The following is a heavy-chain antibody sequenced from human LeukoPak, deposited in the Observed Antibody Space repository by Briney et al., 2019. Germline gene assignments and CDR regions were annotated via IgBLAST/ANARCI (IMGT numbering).Heavy chain of an antibody. J-gene: IGHJ4*02. CDR1: GGSICGYY. V-gene: IGHV4-59*08. CDR2: ITYSGST. Sequence: SETLSLTCTVSGGSICGYYWSWIRQPPGKGLEWIDYITYSGSTNYNPSLKSRVTMSVDTSKNQFSLRLSSVTAADTAVYYCARHGSSYSFDCWGQGILVTVSS. CDR3: ARHGSSYSFDC. D-gene: IGHD6-13*01.